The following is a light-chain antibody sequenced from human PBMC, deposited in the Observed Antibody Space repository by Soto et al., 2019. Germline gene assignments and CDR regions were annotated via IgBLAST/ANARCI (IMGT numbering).Light chain of an antibody. V-gene: IGKV3-15*01. CDR3: QQYNNWPRG. CDR2: GAS. CDR1: QSVSRN. J-gene: IGKJ5*01. Sequence: ETVMTQSPATLSVSPGERATLSCMASQSVSRNLACYQQKPGQAPRLLIYGASTRATGIPARFSGSGSGTEFTLTISSLQSEDFAVYYCQQYNNWPRGFGQGTRLEIK.